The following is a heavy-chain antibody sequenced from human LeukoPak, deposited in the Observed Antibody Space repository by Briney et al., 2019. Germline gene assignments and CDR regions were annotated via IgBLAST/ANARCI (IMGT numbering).Heavy chain of an antibody. CDR3: ARERLRGAFDI. J-gene: IGHJ3*02. Sequence: SETLPLTCAVYGGSFSGYYWSWIRQPPGKGLEWIGEINHSGSTNYNPSLKSRVTISVDTSKNQFSLKLSSVTAADTAVYYCARERLRGAFDIWGQGTMVTVSS. V-gene: IGHV4-34*01. CDR2: INHSGST. CDR1: GGSFSGYY.